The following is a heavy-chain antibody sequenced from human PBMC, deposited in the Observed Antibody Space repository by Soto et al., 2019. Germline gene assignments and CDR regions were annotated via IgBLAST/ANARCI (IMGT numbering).Heavy chain of an antibody. CDR2: IYYSGHT. Sequence: QVQLQESGPGLVKPSETLSLTCTVSGGSISNGHDYWTWIRQHPGKGLEWIGYIYYSGHTYYNPSLESRLTMSVDTSKNQCSLKLSSVTAADTAVYYCARDRADTPTVPGLSYGMDVWGQGATVIVCS. V-gene: IGHV4-31*03. J-gene: IGHJ6*02. D-gene: IGHD5-18*01. CDR3: ARDRADTPTVPGLSYGMDV. CDR1: GGSISNGHDY.